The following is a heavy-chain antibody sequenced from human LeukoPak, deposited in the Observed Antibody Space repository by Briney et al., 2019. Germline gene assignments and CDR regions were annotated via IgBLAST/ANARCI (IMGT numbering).Heavy chain of an antibody. CDR1: GFTLSDYY. Sequence: GGSLRLSCAASGFTLSDYYMSWIRQAPGKGLEWVSYISSSGSATYYADSVKGRFTISRDNPKSSLYLQMNSLRADDTAVYYCARESRYSHDYWGQGTLVTVSS. D-gene: IGHD5-18*01. V-gene: IGHV3-11*04. CDR3: ARESRYSHDY. CDR2: ISSSGSAT. J-gene: IGHJ4*02.